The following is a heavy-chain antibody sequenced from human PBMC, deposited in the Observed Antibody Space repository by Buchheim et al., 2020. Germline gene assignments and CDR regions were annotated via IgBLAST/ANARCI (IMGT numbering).Heavy chain of an antibody. J-gene: IGHJ5*02. Sequence: QVQLQESSPGLVKPSQTLSLTCTVSGGSISSGSYYWSWIRQPAGKGLEWIGRIYTSGSTNYNPSLKSRVTISVDTSKNPFSLKLSSVTAADTAVYYCARGWYSSSWSNWFDPWGQGTL. CDR1: GGSISSGSYY. D-gene: IGHD6-13*01. V-gene: IGHV4-61*02. CDR2: IYTSGST. CDR3: ARGWYSSSWSNWFDP.